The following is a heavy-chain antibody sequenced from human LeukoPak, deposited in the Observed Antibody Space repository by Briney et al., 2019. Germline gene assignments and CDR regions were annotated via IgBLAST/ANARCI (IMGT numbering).Heavy chain of an antibody. CDR2: VSGTSEYI. J-gene: IGHJ4*02. D-gene: IGHD6-19*01. Sequence: GGSLRLSCAASGFSFSTYSTIWVRQAPGKGLEWVSSVSGTSEYIYYADSVRGRFTISRDNAKETVYLQMNSLRAEDTAVYYCARWYSSGWYSDYWGQGTLVTVSS. V-gene: IGHV3-21*01. CDR3: ARWYSSGWYSDY. CDR1: GFSFSTYS.